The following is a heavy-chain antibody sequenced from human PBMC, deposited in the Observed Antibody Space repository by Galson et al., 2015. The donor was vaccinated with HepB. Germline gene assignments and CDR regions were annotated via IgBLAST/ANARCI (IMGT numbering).Heavy chain of an antibody. Sequence: SVKVSCKVSGYTLTELSMHWVRQAPGKGLEWMGGFDPEDGETIYAQKFQGRVTMTEDTSTDTAYMELSSLRSEDTAVYYCATGYYDSSGYRRQYYYYGMDVWGQGTTVTVSS. V-gene: IGHV1-24*01. CDR2: FDPEDGET. J-gene: IGHJ6*02. CDR1: GYTLTELS. D-gene: IGHD3-22*01. CDR3: ATGYYDSSGYRRQYYYYGMDV.